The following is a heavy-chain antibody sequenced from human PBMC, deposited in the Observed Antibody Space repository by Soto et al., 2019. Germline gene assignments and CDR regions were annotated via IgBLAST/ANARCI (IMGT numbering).Heavy chain of an antibody. D-gene: IGHD3-22*01. V-gene: IGHV4-31*03. J-gene: IGHJ4*01. CDR2: IYYGGST. Sequence: SETLSLTCTVSGGSISSGGYYWSWIRQHPGKGLEWIGYIYYGGSTYYNPSLKSRATISADTSKNQFSLKLSSVTAADTAVYFCARGGYYGDSSGQHPYDYWRRGHLVTVSS. CDR1: GGSISSGGYY. CDR3: ARGGYYGDSSGQHPYDY.